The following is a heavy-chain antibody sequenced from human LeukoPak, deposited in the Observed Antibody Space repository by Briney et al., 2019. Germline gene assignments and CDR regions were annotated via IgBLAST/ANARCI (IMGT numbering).Heavy chain of an antibody. V-gene: IGHV4-59*01. Sequence: SETLSLTCTVSGGSIRPYYWSWIRQPPGKGLEWMGYIYSSGSTNYNPSLKSRVTISVDTSKNQFPLNLSSVTAADTAVYYCARGGYCTGNSCYPDAFDLWGQGTMVTVSS. J-gene: IGHJ3*01. D-gene: IGHD2-2*01. CDR1: GGSIRPYY. CDR2: IYSSGST. CDR3: ARGGYCTGNSCYPDAFDL.